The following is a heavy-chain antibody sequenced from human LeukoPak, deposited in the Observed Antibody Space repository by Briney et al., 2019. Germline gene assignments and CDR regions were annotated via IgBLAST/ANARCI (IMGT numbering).Heavy chain of an antibody. CDR3: ARGSPSSSWADY. CDR1: GYTFTSYD. D-gene: IGHD6-13*01. V-gene: IGHV1-8*01. CDR2: MNPNSGNT. Sequence: GESLKISCKASGYTFTSYDINWVRQATGQGLEWMGWMNPNSGNTGYAQKFQGRVTMTRNTSISTAYMELSSLRSEDTAVYYCARGSPSSSWADYWGQGTLVTVSS. J-gene: IGHJ4*02.